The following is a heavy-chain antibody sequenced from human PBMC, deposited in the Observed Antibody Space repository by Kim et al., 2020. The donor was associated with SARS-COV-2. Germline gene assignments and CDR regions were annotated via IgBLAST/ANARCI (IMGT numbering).Heavy chain of an antibody. V-gene: IGHV3-23*01. CDR3: AQAQTANWYCAL. D-gene: IGHD5-18*01. CDR2: ISGSGRPT. CDR1: GFSFNTYA. Sequence: GGSLRLSRAASGFSFNTYAMSSVRQAPGKGLEWVSIISGSGRPTSYAESVKGRFTISTDNHHNTLFLQTKRLSPEDTAVYFCAQAQTANWYCAL. J-gene: IGHJ2*01.